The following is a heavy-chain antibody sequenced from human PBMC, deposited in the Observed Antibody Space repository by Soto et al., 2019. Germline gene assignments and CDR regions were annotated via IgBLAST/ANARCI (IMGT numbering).Heavy chain of an antibody. Sequence: QVHLVQSGAEVKKPGASVKVSCKGSGYGFTTYGITWVRQAPGQGLEWMAWISAHNGNTNYAQKLQGRVTVTRDTSTSTAYMELRSLRSDDTAVYYCAGGRYGDYWCQGALVTVSS. CDR2: ISAHNGNT. D-gene: IGHD1-1*01. V-gene: IGHV1-18*01. CDR1: GYGFTTYG. J-gene: IGHJ4*02. CDR3: AGGRYGDY.